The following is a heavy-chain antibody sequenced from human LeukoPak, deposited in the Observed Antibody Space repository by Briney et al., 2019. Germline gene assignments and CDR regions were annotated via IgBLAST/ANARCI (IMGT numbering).Heavy chain of an antibody. CDR3: SRGLDSRKLGY. CDR2: IHPSGIL. CDR1: GASLSSDDHY. D-gene: IGHD3-22*01. J-gene: IGHJ4*02. V-gene: IGHV4-31*03. Sequence: PSETLSLTCTVSGASLSSDDHYWNWIRQSPGKGLEWIGSIHPSGILYNNPSLESRLTISKDTSKNQFSLNLNSVTAADTAVYFCSRGLDSRKLGYWGQGTLVTVSS.